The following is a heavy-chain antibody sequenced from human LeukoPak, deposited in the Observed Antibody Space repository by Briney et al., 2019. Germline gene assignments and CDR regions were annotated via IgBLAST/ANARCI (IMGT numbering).Heavy chain of an antibody. CDR2: MKSNNGHT. Sequence: ASVKVSCTASGYTFTSFDFNWVRQATGQGLEWMGWMKSNNGHTGYAQRFQGRVTMTRDTSISTAYMELSSLTFEDTAVYYCARGPPNWGMVGYWGQGTLVTVSS. CDR3: ARGPPNWGMVGY. D-gene: IGHD7-27*01. J-gene: IGHJ4*02. CDR1: GYTFTSFD. V-gene: IGHV1-8*01.